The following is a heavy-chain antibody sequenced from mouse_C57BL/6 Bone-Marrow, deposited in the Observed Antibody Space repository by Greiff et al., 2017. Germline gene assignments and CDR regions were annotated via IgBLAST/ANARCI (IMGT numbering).Heavy chain of an antibody. V-gene: IGHV1-19*01. CDR2: INPYNGGT. CDR3: ARNFAYFDY. CDR1: GYTFTDYY. Sequence: EVQLQQSGPVLVKPGASVKMSCKASGYTFTDYYMNWVKQSHGKSLEWIGVINPYNGGTSYNQKFKGKATLTVDKSSSTAYMQLNSLTSEDSAVYCCARNFAYFDYWGQGTTLTVSS. J-gene: IGHJ2*01.